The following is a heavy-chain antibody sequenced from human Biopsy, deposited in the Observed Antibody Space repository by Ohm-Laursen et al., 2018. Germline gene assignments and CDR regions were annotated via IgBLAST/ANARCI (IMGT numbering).Heavy chain of an antibody. CDR3: ARSRGSSGIATIYYYGMDV. CDR1: GFTLSSYS. CDR2: ISSSSDNI. J-gene: IGHJ6*02. V-gene: IGHV3-21*01. Sequence: GSLRLSCSASGFTLSSYSMNWVRQTPGKRLEWVSTISSSSDNIYYVDSVKGRFTISRDNAKNSLYLQMNSLRAEDTAVYYCARSRGSSGIATIYYYGMDVWGQGTTVTVSS. D-gene: IGHD3-10*01.